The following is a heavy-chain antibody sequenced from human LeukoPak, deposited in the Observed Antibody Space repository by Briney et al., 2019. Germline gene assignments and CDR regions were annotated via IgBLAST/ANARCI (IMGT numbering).Heavy chain of an antibody. CDR1: GGSISSYY. Sequence: PSETLSLTCTVSGGSISSYYWSWIRQPPGKGLEWIGYIYYSGSTNYNPSLKSRVTISVDTSKNQFSLKLSSVTAADTAVYYCASLSPRGRRPGYFDLRGRGTLVTVSS. CDR3: ASLSPRGRRPGYFDL. J-gene: IGHJ2*01. V-gene: IGHV4-59*01. CDR2: IYYSGST.